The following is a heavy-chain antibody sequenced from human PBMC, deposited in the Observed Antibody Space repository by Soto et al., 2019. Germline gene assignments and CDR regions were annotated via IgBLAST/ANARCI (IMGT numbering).Heavy chain of an antibody. Sequence: GGSLRLSCAASGFTFSSYAMHWVRQAPGKGLERVAVISYDGSNKYYADSVKGRFTISRDNSKNTLYLQMNSLRAEDTAVYYCARELAYCGGDCYSYYYYGMDVWGQGTTVTVSS. V-gene: IGHV3-30-3*01. CDR3: ARELAYCGGDCYSYYYYGMDV. CDR2: ISYDGSNK. D-gene: IGHD2-21*02. CDR1: GFTFSSYA. J-gene: IGHJ6*02.